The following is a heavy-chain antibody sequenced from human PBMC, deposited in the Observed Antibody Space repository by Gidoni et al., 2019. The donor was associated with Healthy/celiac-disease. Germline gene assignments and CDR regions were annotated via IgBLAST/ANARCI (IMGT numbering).Heavy chain of an antibody. J-gene: IGHJ6*03. CDR2: IWYDGSNK. D-gene: IGHD1-26*01. CDR3: ARDADSDSGSEAYMDV. CDR1: GFTFSSYG. V-gene: IGHV3-33*01. Sequence: QVQLVESGGGVVQPGRSLRLSCAASGFTFSSYGMHWVRQAPGKGLEWVAVIWYDGSNKYYADSVKGRFTISRDNSKNTLYLQMNSLRAEDTAVYYCARDADSDSGSEAYMDVWGKGTTVTVSS.